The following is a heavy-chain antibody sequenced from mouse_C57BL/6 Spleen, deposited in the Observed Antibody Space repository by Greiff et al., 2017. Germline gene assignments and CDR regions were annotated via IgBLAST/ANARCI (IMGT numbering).Heavy chain of an antibody. J-gene: IGHJ4*01. Sequence: EVKVVESGGGLVKPGGSLKLSCAASGFTFSSYAMSWVRQTPEKRLEWVATISDGGSYTYYPDNVKGRFTISRDNAKNNLYLQMSHLKSEDTAMYYCARDLIRDAMDYWGQGTSVTVSS. D-gene: IGHD2-4*01. CDR2: ISDGGSYT. CDR1: GFTFSSYA. V-gene: IGHV5-4*01. CDR3: ARDLIRDAMDY.